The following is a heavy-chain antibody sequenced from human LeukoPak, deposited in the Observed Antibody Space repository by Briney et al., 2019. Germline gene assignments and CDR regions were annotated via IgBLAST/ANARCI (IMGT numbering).Heavy chain of an antibody. Sequence: GGSLRLSCAASGFTFSSYAMSWVRQAPGKGLEWDSAISGSGGSTYYADSVKGRFTISRDNSKNTLYLQMNSLRAEDTAVYYCAKRLRGDDAFDIWGQGTMVTVSS. CDR1: GFTFSSYA. J-gene: IGHJ3*02. CDR3: AKRLRGDDAFDI. V-gene: IGHV3-23*01. D-gene: IGHD3-3*01. CDR2: ISGSGGST.